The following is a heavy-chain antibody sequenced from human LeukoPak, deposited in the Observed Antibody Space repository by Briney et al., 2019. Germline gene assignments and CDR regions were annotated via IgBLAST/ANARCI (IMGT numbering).Heavy chain of an antibody. Sequence: TSETLSLTCTVSGGSISSSSYYWGWIRQPPGKGLEWIGSIYYSGSTYYNPSLKSRVTISVDTSKNQFSLKLSSVTAADTAVYYCASLTYYYDSSGPPPWGQGTLVTVSS. CDR2: IYYSGST. CDR3: ASLTYYYDSSGPPP. V-gene: IGHV4-39*01. CDR1: GGSISSSSYY. J-gene: IGHJ5*02. D-gene: IGHD3-22*01.